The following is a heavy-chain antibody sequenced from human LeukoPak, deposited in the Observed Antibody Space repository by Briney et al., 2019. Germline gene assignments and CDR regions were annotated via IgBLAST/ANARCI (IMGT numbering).Heavy chain of an antibody. V-gene: IGHV4-59*12. Sequence: SETLSLTCTVSGGSISSYYWSWIRQPPGKGLEWIGYIYYSGSAYYNPSLKSRVTISVDTSENQFSLKLNSVTAADTAVYYCARVNYGSATKEDYWGQGTLVTVSS. J-gene: IGHJ4*02. CDR3: ARVNYGSATKEDY. CDR2: IYYSGSA. CDR1: GGSISSYY. D-gene: IGHD3-10*01.